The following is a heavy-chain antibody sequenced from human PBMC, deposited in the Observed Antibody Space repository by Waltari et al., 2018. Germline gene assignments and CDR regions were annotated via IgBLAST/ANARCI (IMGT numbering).Heavy chain of an antibody. CDR3: ARGWGGHVDY. J-gene: IGHJ4*02. V-gene: IGHV3-74*02. Sequence: EVQLVESGGGLVQPGGSLRLSCAASGFTFSTYWMHWVRQAPGKGLVWGSRMKSDGSGTNDGDSVRGRFTISRDNAKNTLYLQMNSLGVEDTAMYYCARGWGGHVDYWGQGTLVTVSS. D-gene: IGHD3-16*01. CDR1: GFTFSTYW. CDR2: MKSDGSGT.